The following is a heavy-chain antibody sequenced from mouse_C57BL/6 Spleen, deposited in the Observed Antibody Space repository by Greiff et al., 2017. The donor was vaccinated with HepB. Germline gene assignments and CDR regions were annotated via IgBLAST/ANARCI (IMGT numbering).Heavy chain of an antibody. CDR1: GYTFTSYG. D-gene: IGHD1-1*01. Sequence: QVQLQQSGAELARPGASVKLSCKASGYTFTSYGISWVKQRTGQGLEWIGEIYPRSGNTYYNEKFKGKATLTADKSSSTAYMELRSLTSEDSAVYFCARGTTTVVYNDYFDYWGQGTTRTVSS. V-gene: IGHV1-81*01. CDR2: IYPRSGNT. J-gene: IGHJ2*01. CDR3: ARGTTTVVYNDYFDY.